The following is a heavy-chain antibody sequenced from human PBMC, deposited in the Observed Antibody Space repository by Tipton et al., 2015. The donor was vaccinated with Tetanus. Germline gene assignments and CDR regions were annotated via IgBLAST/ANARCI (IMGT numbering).Heavy chain of an antibody. D-gene: IGHD1-7*01. CDR2: IIPALSTT. J-gene: IGHJ4*02. CDR3: ARGHSPLYNWNFGYFDL. CDR1: GGGVSKFA. Sequence: QVQLVQSGAEVKKPGSSVKVSCKASGGGVSKFAISWLRQAPGQGVELMGTIIPALSTTTYEQKFRGRITITADGSTSTAYMELSSLTSDDTAVYFCARGHSPLYNWNFGYFDLWGQGTLVTVSS. V-gene: IGHV1-69*18.